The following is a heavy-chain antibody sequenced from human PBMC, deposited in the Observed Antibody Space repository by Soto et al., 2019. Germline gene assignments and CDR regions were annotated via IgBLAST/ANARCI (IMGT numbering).Heavy chain of an antibody. Sequence: SETLSLTCAFSGGSISSSNWWSWVRQPPGKGLEWIGEIYHSGSTNYNPSLKSRVTISVDKSKNQFSLKLSSVTAADTAVYYCARVLGSGARIDYYYHCGMDVWGQGTTVTVSS. CDR2: IYHSGST. D-gene: IGHD2-15*01. V-gene: IGHV4-4*02. J-gene: IGHJ6*02. CDR3: ARVLGSGARIDYYYHCGMDV. CDR1: GGSISSSNW.